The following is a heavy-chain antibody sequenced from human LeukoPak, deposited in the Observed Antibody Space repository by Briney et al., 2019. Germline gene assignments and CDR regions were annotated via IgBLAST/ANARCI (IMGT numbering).Heavy chain of an antibody. D-gene: IGHD1-1*01. J-gene: IGHJ3*02. CDR3: ASPLKYNSDAFDI. Sequence: GESLMICCKASGYSCTSSSIGWVRQMPGKGLEWMGIIYLGDSDTRYSPSFQGQVTISADKSITTAHLQWRSLTASDTAMYYCASPLKYNSDAFDIWGQGTMVTVSS. V-gene: IGHV5-51*01. CDR1: GYSCTSSS. CDR2: IYLGDSDT.